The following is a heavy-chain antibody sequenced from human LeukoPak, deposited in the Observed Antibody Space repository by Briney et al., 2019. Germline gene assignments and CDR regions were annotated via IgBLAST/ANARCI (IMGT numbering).Heavy chain of an antibody. D-gene: IGHD2-15*01. Sequence: GGSLRLSCAASGFTFSDYYMSWIRQAPGKGLEWVSYISSSSSYTNYADSVKGRFTISRDNAKDSLYLQMNSLRAEDTAVYYCANTPISYYYGLDVWGQGTTVTVSS. CDR3: ANTPISYYYGLDV. V-gene: IGHV3-11*06. CDR1: GFTFSDYY. CDR2: ISSSSSYT. J-gene: IGHJ6*02.